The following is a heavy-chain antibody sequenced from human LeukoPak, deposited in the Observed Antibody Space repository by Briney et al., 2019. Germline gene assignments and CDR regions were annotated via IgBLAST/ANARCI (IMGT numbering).Heavy chain of an antibody. V-gene: IGHV4-39*07. Sequence: PSETLSLTRTVSGGSISSSNYYRGWIRQPPGKGLEWIGCIFNSGSTYYNPSLKSRVTILVDTSKNQFSLKLSSVTAADTAVYYCARARHKLVDIVAGILDYWGQGTLVTVSS. CDR3: ARARHKLVDIVAGILDY. CDR2: IFNSGST. CDR1: GGSISSSNYY. J-gene: IGHJ4*02. D-gene: IGHD5-12*01.